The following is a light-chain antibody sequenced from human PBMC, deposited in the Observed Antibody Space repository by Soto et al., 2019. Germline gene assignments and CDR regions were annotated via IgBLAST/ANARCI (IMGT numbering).Light chain of an antibody. V-gene: IGKV3-20*01. CDR1: QSVTSGS. Sequence: EIVLTQSPGTLSLNTGGGATLSCRASQSVTSGSLAWYQQKPGQAPRLLIYDASSRATGIPDRFSGSGSGKDFTITISRLEPEDFAVYYCLQYGSSPVTFGQGTKVDIK. J-gene: IGKJ1*01. CDR3: LQYGSSPVT. CDR2: DAS.